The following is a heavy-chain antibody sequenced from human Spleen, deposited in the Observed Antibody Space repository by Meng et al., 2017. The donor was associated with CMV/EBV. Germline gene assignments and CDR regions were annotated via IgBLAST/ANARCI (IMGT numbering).Heavy chain of an antibody. Sequence: GESLKISCAASGFTFSSHWMSWVRQAPGKGLEWVANMNEDGSEKYYVDSVKGRFTISRDSVRNLLYLQMNSLRAEDTAVYYCARGVYYFDYWGQGTLVTVSS. CDR3: ARGVYYFDY. CDR2: MNEDGSEK. V-gene: IGHV3-7*01. CDR1: GFTFSSHW. J-gene: IGHJ4*02.